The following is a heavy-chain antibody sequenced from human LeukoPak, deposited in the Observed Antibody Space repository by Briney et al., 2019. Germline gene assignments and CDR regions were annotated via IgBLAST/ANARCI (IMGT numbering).Heavy chain of an antibody. V-gene: IGHV3-30*04. CDR2: ISKDGSMK. CDR1: GFSFSNYA. J-gene: IGHJ3*01. Sequence: GGSLRLSCAASGFSFSNYAMDWVRQAPGKGLEWVAVISKDGSMKYYSDSVKGRFTVSRDNSIHTLYLEMNSLKTEDTAVYYCAGESFDFWSQGTMVTVSS. CDR3: AGESFDF.